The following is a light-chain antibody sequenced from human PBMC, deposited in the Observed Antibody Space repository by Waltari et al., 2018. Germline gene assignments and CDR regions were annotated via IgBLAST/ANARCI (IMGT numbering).Light chain of an antibody. Sequence: RASRSGSSYLAWYQQSPGHAPMLLSDEASNMATGVPSRCSGSGSGSDFTLTSRSLEPDDFADYYWQQRRNWPITFGQGTKLEIK. J-gene: IGKJ2*01. CDR2: EAS. CDR3: QQRRNWPIT. CDR1: RSGSSY. V-gene: IGKV3-11*01.